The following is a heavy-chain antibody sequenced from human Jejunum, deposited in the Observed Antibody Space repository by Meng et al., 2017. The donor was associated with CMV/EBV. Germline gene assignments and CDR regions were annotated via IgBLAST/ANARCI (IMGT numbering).Heavy chain of an antibody. CDR2: FVNYVDT. CDR1: GYTFGSYG. V-gene: IGHV1-18*01. Sequence: VPLLQSGPEVKKAGAAVRASCKASGYTFGSYGICWVRQAPGQGLEWMGWFVNYVDTYPAPKFQGRVTMTTDTHTNTAFMELRSLTSDDTAVYYCASGTPGRSYCDYWGQGTLVTVSS. J-gene: IGHJ4*02. CDR3: ASGTPGRSYCDY. D-gene: IGHD2-15*01.